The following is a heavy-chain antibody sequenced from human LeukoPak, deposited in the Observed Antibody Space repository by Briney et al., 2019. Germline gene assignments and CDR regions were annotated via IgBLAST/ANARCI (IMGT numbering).Heavy chain of an antibody. CDR2: TNTNSGNT. J-gene: IGHJ6*02. V-gene: IGHV1-8*01. D-gene: IGHD6-13*01. CDR3: ARFQQLVPYYYGIDG. CDR1: GSTFTSYD. Sequence: ASGEVSCKASGSTFTSYDINRVRQAPGQGHGGEGGTNTNSGNTGNAQKFQGRVSMTRNRAISTAYMELSSLRSEATAVYYCARFQQLVPYYYGIDGWGQGTTATVS.